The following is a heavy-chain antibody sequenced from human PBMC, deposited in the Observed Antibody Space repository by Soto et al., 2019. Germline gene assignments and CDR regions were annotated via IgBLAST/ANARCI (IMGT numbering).Heavy chain of an antibody. J-gene: IGHJ6*03. Sequence: GGSLRLSCAASGFTFSSYGMHWVRQAPGKGLEWVAVIWYDGSNKYYADSVKGRFTISRDNSKNTLYLQMNTLRAEDTAVYYCARHGGPGQNYYMDVWGKGTTVTVSS. V-gene: IGHV3-33*01. CDR2: IWYDGSNK. CDR3: ARHGGPGQNYYMDV. D-gene: IGHD3-16*01. CDR1: GFTFSSYG.